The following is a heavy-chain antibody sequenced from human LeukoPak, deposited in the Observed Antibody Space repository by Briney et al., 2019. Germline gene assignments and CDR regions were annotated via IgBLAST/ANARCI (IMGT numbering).Heavy chain of an antibody. CDR1: GFTFSSYA. CDR2: ISGSGIST. J-gene: IGHJ4*02. V-gene: IGHV3-23*01. CDR3: AREGGSYYDFWSGYYTGGFFCY. Sequence: GGSLRRSCAASGFTFSSYAMSWVRQAPGKGLEWVSTISGSGISTYYADSVKGRFTISRDNAKNSLYLQMNSLRAEDTAVYYCAREGGSYYDFWSGYYTGGFFCYWGQGTLVTVSS. D-gene: IGHD3-3*01.